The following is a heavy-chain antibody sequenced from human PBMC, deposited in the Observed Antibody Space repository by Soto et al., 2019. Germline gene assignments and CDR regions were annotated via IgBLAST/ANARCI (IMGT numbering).Heavy chain of an antibody. CDR2: ISGSGGST. Sequence: GGSLRLSCAASGFTFSSYAMSWVRQAPGKGLEWVSAISGSGGSTYYADSVKGRFTISRDNSKNTLYLQMNSLRAEDTAVYYCAKVGGYCSGGSCRYYYYMDVWGKGTTVTVSS. CDR3: AKVGGYCSGGSCRYYYYMDV. V-gene: IGHV3-23*01. CDR1: GFTFSSYA. D-gene: IGHD2-15*01. J-gene: IGHJ6*03.